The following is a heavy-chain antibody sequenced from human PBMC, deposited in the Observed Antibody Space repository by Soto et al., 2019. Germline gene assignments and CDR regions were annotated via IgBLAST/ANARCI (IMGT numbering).Heavy chain of an antibody. CDR1: GGTFSSYA. V-gene: IGHV1-69*01. Sequence: QVQLVQSGAEVKKPGSSVKVSCKASGGTFSSYAISWVRQAPGQGLEWMGGIIPIFGTANYAQKFQGRVTITADESTSTAYMELSSLRSVDTAVYYCASRLSGYSSSWYEGPFDYWGQGTLVTVSS. CDR2: IIPIFGTA. CDR3: ASRLSGYSSSWYEGPFDY. D-gene: IGHD6-13*01. J-gene: IGHJ4*02.